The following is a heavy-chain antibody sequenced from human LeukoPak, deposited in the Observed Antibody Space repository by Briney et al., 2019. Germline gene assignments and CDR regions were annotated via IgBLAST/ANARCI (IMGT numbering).Heavy chain of an antibody. J-gene: IGHJ4*02. V-gene: IGHV3-23*01. CDR3: TRGGWLPDY. D-gene: IGHD5-12*01. CDR1: GFAFYRHA. CDR2: ISDSP. Sequence: GGSLRLSCTASGFAFYRHAMSWVRQAPGKGLEWVSAISDSPIYADSVKGRFTISRDNSKNTLFLQMNRLRAEDTAIYYCTRGGWLPDYWGQGTLVTVSS.